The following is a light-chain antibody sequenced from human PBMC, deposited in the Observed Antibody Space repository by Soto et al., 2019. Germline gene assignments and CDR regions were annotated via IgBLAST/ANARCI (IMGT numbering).Light chain of an antibody. CDR1: QSISSY. Sequence: DIQMTQSPSSLSASVGDRVTITCRASQSISSYLNWYQQKPGKAPKLLIYAASSLQSVVPSRLSGSGSVTDFTSNITSLQPKDLVTYYCQEGYNTRSTFGQGTKVEIK. J-gene: IGKJ1*01. CDR3: QEGYNTRST. CDR2: AAS. V-gene: IGKV1-39*01.